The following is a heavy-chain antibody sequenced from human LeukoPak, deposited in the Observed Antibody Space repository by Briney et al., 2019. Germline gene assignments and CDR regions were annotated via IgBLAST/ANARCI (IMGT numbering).Heavy chain of an antibody. J-gene: IGHJ1*01. CDR3: ARDGGDYYDSSGYPFHH. CDR1: GFTFGSYN. V-gene: IGHV3-21*01. CDR2: ISTSSSYI. Sequence: PGGSLRLSCAASGFTFGSYNMNWVRQAPGKGLEWVSSISTSSSYIYYADSVKGRFTISRDNAKKSLYLQMNSLRAGDTAVYYCARDGGDYYDSSGYPFHHWGQGTLVTVSS. D-gene: IGHD3-22*01.